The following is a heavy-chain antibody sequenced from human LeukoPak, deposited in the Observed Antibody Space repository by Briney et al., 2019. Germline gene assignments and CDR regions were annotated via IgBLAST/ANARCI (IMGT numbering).Heavy chain of an antibody. CDR1: GDSVSSKSTA. J-gene: IGHJ3*02. CDR3: ARDSDLVDAFDI. CDR2: TYYRSKWYN. Sequence: SQTLSLTCAISGDSVSSKSTAWNWIRQSPSRGLEWLGRTYYRSKWYNDYAVSVKSRIIINPDTSKNQFSLQLNSVTPEDTAVYYCARDSDLVDAFDIWGQGTMVTVSS. V-gene: IGHV6-1*01.